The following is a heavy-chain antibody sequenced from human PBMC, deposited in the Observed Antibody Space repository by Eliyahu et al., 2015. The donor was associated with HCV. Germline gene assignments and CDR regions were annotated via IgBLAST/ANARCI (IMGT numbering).Heavy chain of an antibody. V-gene: IGHV1-2*02. CDR1: GYTFTGYY. CDR2: INPNSGGT. CDR3: AIGYCTNGVTICLDY. J-gene: IGHJ4*02. D-gene: IGHD2-8*01. Sequence: QVQLVQSGAEVKKPGASVKVSCKASGYTFTGYYMHWVRQAPGQGLEWMGWINPNSGGTNYAQKFQGRVTMTRDTSISTAYMELSRLRSDDTAVYYCAIGYCTNGVTICLDYWGQGTLVTVSS.